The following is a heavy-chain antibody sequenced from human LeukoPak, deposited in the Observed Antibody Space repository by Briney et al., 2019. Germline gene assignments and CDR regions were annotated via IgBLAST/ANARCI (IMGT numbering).Heavy chain of an antibody. CDR2: ISSIGRSL. V-gene: IGHV3-21*01. Sequence: PGGSLRLSCAASRFTFSDYSMNWVRQAPGKGLEWVSTISSIGRSLFYVASVKGRFTFYRDNARNSLYLQMNSLRAGDTAVYYCAELGITLIGGVWGKGTTVTISS. J-gene: IGHJ6*04. CDR1: RFTFSDYS. CDR3: AELGITLIGGV. D-gene: IGHD3-10*02.